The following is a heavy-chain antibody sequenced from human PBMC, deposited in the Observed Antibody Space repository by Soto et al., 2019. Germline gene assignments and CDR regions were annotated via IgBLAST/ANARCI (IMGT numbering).Heavy chain of an antibody. Sequence: SETLSLTCIVSGGSISGSYWNWIRQSPGKGLEWLGYVYYTGSTNYSPSLRSRVSISVDTSKNEFSLRLSSVTAADTAVYFCARSVAVPGAHIDYWGQGTQVTVSS. J-gene: IGHJ4*02. D-gene: IGHD6-19*01. CDR1: GGSISGSY. CDR3: ARSVAVPGAHIDY. CDR2: VYYTGST. V-gene: IGHV4-59*01.